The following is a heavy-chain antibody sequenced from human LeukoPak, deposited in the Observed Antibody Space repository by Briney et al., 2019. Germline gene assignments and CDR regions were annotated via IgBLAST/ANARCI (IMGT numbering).Heavy chain of an antibody. V-gene: IGHV3-11*04. J-gene: IGHJ4*02. D-gene: IGHD1-26*01. CDR1: GFTFSDYY. CDR3: AKEVIVGVSFDY. CDR2: ISCNGSTI. Sequence: GGSLRLSCAASGFTFSDYYMSWVRQAPGKGLEWVSYISCNGSTIYYADSVKGRFTISRDNAKNSLYLQMNSLRTEDTAVYYCAKEVIVGVSFDYWGQGTLVSVSS.